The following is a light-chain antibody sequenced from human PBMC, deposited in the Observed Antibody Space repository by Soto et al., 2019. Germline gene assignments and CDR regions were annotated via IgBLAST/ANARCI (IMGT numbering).Light chain of an antibody. CDR2: LGS. Sequence: DIVITQSSHSLPVTPGEPASISCRSSQSLLHSNGYTYLDWYLQRPGQSLQLLIYLGSNRASGVPDRFSGSGSGTDFTLKISRVEAQDVGVYYCVQVLQTVWTFGQGTKVEI. CDR3: VQVLQTVWT. V-gene: IGKV2-28*01. J-gene: IGKJ1*01. CDR1: QSLLHSNGYTY.